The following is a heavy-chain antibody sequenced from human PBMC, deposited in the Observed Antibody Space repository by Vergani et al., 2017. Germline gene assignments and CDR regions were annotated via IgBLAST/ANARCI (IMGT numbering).Heavy chain of an antibody. V-gene: IGHV3-7*01. CDR2: IKQDGSEK. CDR1: GFTFSSYW. Sequence: EVQLVESGGGLVKPGGSLRLSCAASGFTFSSYWMSWVRQAPGKGLEWVANIKQDGSEKYYVDSVKGRFTISRDNAKNSLYLQMNSLRAEDTAVYYCARAAAVGRRGAFDIWGQGTMVTVSS. J-gene: IGHJ3*02. CDR3: ARAAAVGRRGAFDI.